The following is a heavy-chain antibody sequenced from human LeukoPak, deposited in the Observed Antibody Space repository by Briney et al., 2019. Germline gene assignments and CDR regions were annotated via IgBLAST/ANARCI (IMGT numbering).Heavy chain of an antibody. J-gene: IGHJ4*02. D-gene: IGHD6-13*01. CDR1: GFTFSSYG. Sequence: GGSLRLSCAASGFTFSSYGMHWVRQAPGKGLEWVAFIRYDGSNKYYADSVKGRFTISRDNSKNTLYLQMNSLRAEDTAVYYCARALAAADDYWGQGTLVTVSS. CDR3: ARALAAADDY. V-gene: IGHV3-30*02. CDR2: IRYDGSNK.